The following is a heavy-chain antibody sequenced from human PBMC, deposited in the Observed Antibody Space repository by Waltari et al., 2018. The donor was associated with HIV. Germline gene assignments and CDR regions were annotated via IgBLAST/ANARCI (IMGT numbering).Heavy chain of an antibody. J-gene: IGHJ6*02. Sequence: QVQLQESGPGLVKPSQTLSLTCTVSGGSISNGSYYWYWIRQPAGKGLVWIGRIYSRGNTNYNPSLKGRVTISVDTSKNQFYLKLSSVTAADTAVYYCARGRFEGYILYYYYGMDVWGQGTTVSVSS. CDR1: GGSISNGSYY. CDR2: IYSRGNT. CDR3: ARGRFEGYILYYYYGMDV. D-gene: IGHD5-12*01. V-gene: IGHV4-61*02.